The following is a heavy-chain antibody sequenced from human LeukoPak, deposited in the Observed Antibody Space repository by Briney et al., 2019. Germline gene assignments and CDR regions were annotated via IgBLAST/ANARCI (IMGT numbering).Heavy chain of an antibody. V-gene: IGHV4-59*01. Sequence: SGTLSLTCTVSGGSISSYYWSWIRQPPGKGLEWIGYIYYSGSTNYNPSLKSRVTISVDTSKNQFSLKLSSVTAADTAVYYCARERAVTTYYYFDYWGQGTLVTVSS. CDR2: IYYSGST. CDR3: ARERAVTTYYYFDY. D-gene: IGHD4-17*01. J-gene: IGHJ4*02. CDR1: GGSISSYY.